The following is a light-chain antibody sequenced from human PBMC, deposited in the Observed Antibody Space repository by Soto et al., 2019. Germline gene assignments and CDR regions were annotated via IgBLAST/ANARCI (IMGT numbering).Light chain of an antibody. CDR1: QEINRY. Sequence: DIQMTQSPSSLSASVGDTITITCRESQEINRYVNCHVKKPGKAPDLLIYSASNLRSGLPSRFSGSGSGTDFTHTISILRPEESAKYYCQESYTNPFTFGRGNKVDIK. J-gene: IGKJ3*01. V-gene: IGKV1-39*01. CDR3: QESYTNPFT. CDR2: SAS.